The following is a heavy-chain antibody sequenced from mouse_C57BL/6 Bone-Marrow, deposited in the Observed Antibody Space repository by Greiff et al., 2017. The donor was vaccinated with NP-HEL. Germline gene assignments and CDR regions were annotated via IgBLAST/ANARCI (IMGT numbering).Heavy chain of an antibody. D-gene: IGHD1-1*01. J-gene: IGHJ2*01. Sequence: DVQLQESGGDLVKPGGSLKLSCAASGFTFSSYGMSWVRQTPDKRLEWVATISSGGSYTYYPDSVKGRFTISRDNAKNTLYLQMSSLKSEDTAKYYCARLRLLDYFDYWGQGTTLTVSS. CDR1: GFTFSSYG. CDR3: ARLRLLDYFDY. V-gene: IGHV5-6*01. CDR2: ISSGGSYT.